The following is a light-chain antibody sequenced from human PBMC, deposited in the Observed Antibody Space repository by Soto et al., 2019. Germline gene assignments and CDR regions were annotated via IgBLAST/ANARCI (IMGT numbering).Light chain of an antibody. V-gene: IGKV3-15*01. CDR3: QRFNNWPRT. CDR1: QSVGSN. CDR2: GAS. J-gene: IGKJ1*01. Sequence: VMNQAPATLSVTPGERATVSCRTSQSVGSNLAWYQQKAGQAPRLLIDGASTRATGIPARFSGGGSGTGFTLTVSSLQSEDLAVYYCQRFNNWPRTFGQGTKVDIK.